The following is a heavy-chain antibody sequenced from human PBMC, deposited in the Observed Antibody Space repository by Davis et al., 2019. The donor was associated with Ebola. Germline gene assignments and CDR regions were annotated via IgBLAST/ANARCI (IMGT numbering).Heavy chain of an antibody. CDR3: ARKRPFYSNYNWFDP. Sequence: SETLSLTCAVSGGSISSSNWWSWVRQPPGKGLEWIGEIYHSGSTNYNPSLKSRVTISVDKSKNQFSLKLSSVTAADTAVYYCARKRPFYSNYNWFDPWGQGTLVTVSS. V-gene: IGHV4-4*02. CDR2: IYHSGST. J-gene: IGHJ5*02. D-gene: IGHD4-11*01. CDR1: GGSISSSNW.